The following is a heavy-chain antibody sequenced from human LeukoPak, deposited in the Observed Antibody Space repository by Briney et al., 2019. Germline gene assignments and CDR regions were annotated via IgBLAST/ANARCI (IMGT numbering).Heavy chain of an antibody. D-gene: IGHD5-24*01. CDR1: GFTFSSYG. CDR2: IYSGGYT. J-gene: IGHJ4*02. V-gene: IGHV3-53*01. CDR3: ASASWLHIDY. Sequence: QPGGTLRLSCAASGFTFSSYGMSWVRQAPGKGLEWVSVIYSGGYTYYADSVKGRFTISRDSSKNTLYLQMNSLRAEDTAVYYCASASWLHIDYWGQGTLVTVSS.